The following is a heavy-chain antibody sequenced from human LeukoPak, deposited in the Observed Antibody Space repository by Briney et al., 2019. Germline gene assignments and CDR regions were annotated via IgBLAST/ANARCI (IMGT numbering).Heavy chain of an antibody. V-gene: IGHV4-39*07. D-gene: IGHD5-12*01. Sequence: SETLSLTCTVSGGSISSSDYYWGWIRQPPGKGLEWIGYIYYSGSTYYNPSLKSRVTISVDKSKNQFSLKLSSVTAADTAVYYCARGLSGYDHRPIDYWGQGTLVTVSS. CDR3: ARGLSGYDHRPIDY. CDR1: GGSISSSDYY. CDR2: IYYSGST. J-gene: IGHJ4*02.